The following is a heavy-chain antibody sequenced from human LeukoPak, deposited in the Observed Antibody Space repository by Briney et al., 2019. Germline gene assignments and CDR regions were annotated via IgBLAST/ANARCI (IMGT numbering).Heavy chain of an antibody. Sequence: ASVKVSRKSSGYTFTSYYMHWVRQAPGQGLEWVGIINPSGGSTSYAQKFQGRVTMTRDTSTSTVYMELSSLRSEDTAVYYCARDSGSSSWYDTIDYWGQGTLVTVSS. CDR3: ARDSGSSSWYDTIDY. CDR1: GYTFTSYY. CDR2: INPSGGST. V-gene: IGHV1-46*01. D-gene: IGHD6-13*01. J-gene: IGHJ4*02.